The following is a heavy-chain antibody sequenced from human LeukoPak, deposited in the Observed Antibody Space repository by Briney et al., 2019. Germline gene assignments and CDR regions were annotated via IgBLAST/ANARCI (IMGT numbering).Heavy chain of an antibody. CDR1: GGSISSYY. Sequence: SETLSLTCTVSGGSISSYYWSWIRQPPGKGLEWIGYIYYSGSTNYNPSLKSRVTISVDTSKNQFSLKLSSVTAADTAVYYCARESMSYYYGSGSYSFDYWGQGTLVTVSS. CDR3: ARESMSYYYGSGSYSFDY. V-gene: IGHV4-59*12. J-gene: IGHJ4*02. CDR2: IYYSGST. D-gene: IGHD3-10*01.